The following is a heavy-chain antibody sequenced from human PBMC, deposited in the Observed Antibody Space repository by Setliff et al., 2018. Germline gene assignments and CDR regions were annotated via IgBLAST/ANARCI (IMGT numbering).Heavy chain of an antibody. V-gene: IGHV1-69*06. CDR1: GGTFSSYA. Sequence: GASVKVSCKASGGTFSSYAISWVRQAPGQGLEWMGRIIPIFGTANYAQKFQGRVTITADKSTSTAYMELSSLRSEDTAVYYCARDTFGRGLNYYYYYMDVWGKGTTVTVS. D-gene: IGHD3-3*01. J-gene: IGHJ6*03. CDR2: IIPIFGTA. CDR3: ARDTFGRGLNYYYYYMDV.